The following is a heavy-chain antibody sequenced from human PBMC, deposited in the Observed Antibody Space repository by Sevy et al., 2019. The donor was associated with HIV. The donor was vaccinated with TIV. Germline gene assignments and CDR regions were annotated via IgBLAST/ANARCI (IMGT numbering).Heavy chain of an antibody. CDR2: ISGSGGST. CDR1: GFTSSSYA. J-gene: IGHJ6*02. CDR3: AKENYDSSGYYYGMDV. V-gene: IGHV3-23*01. D-gene: IGHD3-22*01. Sequence: GGSLRLSCAASGFTSSSYAMSWVRQAPGKGLEWVSAISGSGGSTYYADSVKGRFTISRDNSKNTLYLQMNSLRAEDTAVYYCAKENYDSSGYYYGMDVWGQGTTVTVSS.